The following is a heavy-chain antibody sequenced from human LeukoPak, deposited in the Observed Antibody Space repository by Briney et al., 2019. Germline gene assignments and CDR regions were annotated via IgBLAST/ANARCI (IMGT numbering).Heavy chain of an antibody. CDR1: GGSISSYY. Sequence: SETLSLTCTVSGGSISSYYWSWIRQPPGKGLEWIGYIYYSGSTNYNPSPKSRVTISVDTSKNQFSLKLSSVTAADTAVYYCARVRITMVRGVTYYYYGMDVWGQGTTVTVSS. CDR3: ARVRITMVRGVTYYYYGMDV. V-gene: IGHV4-59*01. J-gene: IGHJ6*02. D-gene: IGHD3-10*01. CDR2: IYYSGST.